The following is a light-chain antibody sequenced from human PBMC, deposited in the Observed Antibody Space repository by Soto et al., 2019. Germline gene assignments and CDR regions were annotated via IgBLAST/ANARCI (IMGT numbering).Light chain of an antibody. CDR3: MQALQAPYT. J-gene: IGKJ2*01. Sequence: DIVMTQSPLSLPVTPGEPASFSCRSSQSLLHSNGYNYLDWYLQKPGQSPQLLIYLGSNRASGVPDRFSGSGSGTDFTLKISRLEAEDVGIYYCMQALQAPYTLGQGTRLEIK. V-gene: IGKV2-28*01. CDR1: QSLLHSNGYNY. CDR2: LGS.